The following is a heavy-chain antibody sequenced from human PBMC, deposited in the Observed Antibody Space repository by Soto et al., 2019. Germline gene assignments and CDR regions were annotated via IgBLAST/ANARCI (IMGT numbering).Heavy chain of an antibody. J-gene: IGHJ4*02. Sequence: EVQLLESGGGLVEPGGSRRLSCAASGFTFSSYTMSWVRQAPGKGLEWVSTIRGSGSSTYSADSVKGRFTISRANSKNTLYLQMNSLRVEDTAIYYCAKAWGIDYWGQGTLVTVSS. D-gene: IGHD7-27*01. CDR1: GFTFSSYT. V-gene: IGHV3-23*01. CDR3: AKAWGIDY. CDR2: IRGSGSST.